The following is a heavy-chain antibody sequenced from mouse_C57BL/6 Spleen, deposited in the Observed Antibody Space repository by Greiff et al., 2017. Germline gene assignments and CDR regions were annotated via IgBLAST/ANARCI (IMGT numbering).Heavy chain of an antibody. CDR2: IDPSDSYT. CDR1: GYTFTSYW. D-gene: IGHD3-2*02. V-gene: IGHV1-50*01. J-gene: IGHJ3*01. Sequence: VQLQQSGAELVKPGASVKLSCKASGYTFTSYWMQWVKQRPGQGLEWIGEIDPSDSYTNYNQKFKGKATLTVDTSSSTAYMQLSSLTSEDSAVYYCARQTAQATLFAYWGQGTLVTVSA. CDR3: ARQTAQATLFAY.